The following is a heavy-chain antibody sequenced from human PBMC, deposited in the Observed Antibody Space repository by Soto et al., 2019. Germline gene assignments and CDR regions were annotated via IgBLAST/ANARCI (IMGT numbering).Heavy chain of an antibody. CDR1: GYSFTSYW. J-gene: IGHJ5*02. CDR3: ARRYCSSTSCYRIRFDP. V-gene: IGHV5-51*01. D-gene: IGHD2-2*02. CDR2: IYPGDSDT. Sequence: PGESLRISCKGSGYSFTSYWIGWVRQMSGKGLEWMGIIYPGDSDTRYSPSFQGQVTISADKSISTAYLQWSSLKASDTAMYYCARRYCSSTSCYRIRFDPWGQGTLVTVSS.